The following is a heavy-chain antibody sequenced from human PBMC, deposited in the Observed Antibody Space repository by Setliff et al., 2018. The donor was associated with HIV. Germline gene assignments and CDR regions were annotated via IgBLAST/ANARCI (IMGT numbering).Heavy chain of an antibody. V-gene: IGHV4-39*07. CDR2: IYYSGST. Sequence: SETLSLTCTVSGGSISSSSYYWGWIRQPPGKGLEWIGSIYYSGSTYYNPSLKSRVTISVDTSKNQFSLKLSSVTAADTAVYYCARGHCSGTNCYGVDYYGMDVWGQGTTVTVSS. J-gene: IGHJ6*02. CDR1: GGSISSSSYY. CDR3: ARGHCSGTNCYGVDYYGMDV. D-gene: IGHD2-2*01.